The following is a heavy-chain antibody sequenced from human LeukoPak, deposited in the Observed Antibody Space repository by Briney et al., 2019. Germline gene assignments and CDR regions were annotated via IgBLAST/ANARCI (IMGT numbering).Heavy chain of an antibody. J-gene: IGHJ4*02. CDR2: INGDGSST. D-gene: IGHD4-23*01. V-gene: IGHV3-74*01. CDR3: ARDDYGGLNY. Sequence: GGSLRLSCAASGFTLSSYSMHWVRQAPGKGLVWVSRINGDGSSTSCADSVKGRFTISRDNAKNTLYMQMNSLRAEDTAVYYCARDDYGGLNYWGQGTLVTVSS. CDR1: GFTLSSYS.